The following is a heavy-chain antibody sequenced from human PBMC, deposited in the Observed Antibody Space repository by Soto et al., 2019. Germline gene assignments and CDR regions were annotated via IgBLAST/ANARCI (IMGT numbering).Heavy chain of an antibody. J-gene: IGHJ5*02. D-gene: IGHD1-26*01. CDR1: GFTFDNYG. Sequence: VRLVQSGGGVVQPGRALTLACVASGFTFDNYGMHWVRQAPGQGLDWVAVISYDGKNQYYEGSVKGRFTPSRDTSRNTLYLHINNLRPEDPGVYYCAKEFFVGATTPPFTSWGQGPLVA. V-gene: IGHV3-30*18. CDR2: ISYDGKNQ. CDR3: AKEFFVGATTPPFTS.